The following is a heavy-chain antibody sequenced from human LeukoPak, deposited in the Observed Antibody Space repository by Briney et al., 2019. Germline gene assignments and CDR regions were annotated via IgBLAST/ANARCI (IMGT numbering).Heavy chain of an antibody. J-gene: IGHJ4*02. D-gene: IGHD3-3*01. CDR3: AKDPNPLYDLWSGYK. CDR2: IGGRDDRT. Sequence: PGGSLRLSCAASGFTLPGHTMTWLRQAPGKGLEWVSIIGGRDDRTYYADFVKGRFTISRDNSKNILYLQMNNLRAEDTAVYCCAKDPNPLYDLWSGYKWGQGTLVTVSS. V-gene: IGHV3-23*01. CDR1: GFTLPGHT.